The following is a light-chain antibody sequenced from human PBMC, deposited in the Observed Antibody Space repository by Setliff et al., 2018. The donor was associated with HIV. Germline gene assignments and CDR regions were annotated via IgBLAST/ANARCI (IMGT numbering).Light chain of an antibody. V-gene: IGLV2-11*01. Sequence: QSALTQPRSVSGSLGQSVTISCTGTSSDVGGYNYVSWYQQHPGKAPKLMIHDVSKRPSGVPDRFSASKSGNTASLTISGLQAEDEADYYCASYTDSSTLIFGGGTKVTVL. CDR1: SSDVGGYNY. CDR3: ASYTDSSTLI. J-gene: IGLJ2*01. CDR2: DVS.